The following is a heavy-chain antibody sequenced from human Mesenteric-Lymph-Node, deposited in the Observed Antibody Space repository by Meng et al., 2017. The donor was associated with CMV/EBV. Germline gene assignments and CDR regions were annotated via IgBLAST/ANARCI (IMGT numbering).Heavy chain of an antibody. CDR1: FSLSTSGVG. Sequence: FSLSTSGVGVGWIRQPPGKALEWLALIYWDDDKRYSPSLKSRLTITKDTSKNQVVLTMTNMDPVDTATYYCAPILPYGSGSYGAFDIWGQGTMVTVSS. CDR2: IYWDDDK. J-gene: IGHJ3*02. V-gene: IGHV2-5*02. CDR3: APILPYGSGSYGAFDI. D-gene: IGHD3-10*01.